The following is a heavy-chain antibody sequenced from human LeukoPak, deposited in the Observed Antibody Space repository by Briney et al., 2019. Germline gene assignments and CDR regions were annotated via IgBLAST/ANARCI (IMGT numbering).Heavy chain of an antibody. D-gene: IGHD1-26*01. CDR1: GFTFSNAW. CDR2: IKTKIDGGPT. V-gene: IGHV3-15*01. J-gene: IGHJ6*03. CDR3: TTDVMWDLGQSSYYYYYMDV. Sequence: PGGSLRLSCVGSGFTFSNAWMSWVRQAPGKGLEWVGRIKTKIDGGPTDYAAPVKGRFTISRDDSKNTLYLQMNSLKTEDTAVYYCTTDVMWDLGQSSYYYYYMDVWGKGTTVTVSS.